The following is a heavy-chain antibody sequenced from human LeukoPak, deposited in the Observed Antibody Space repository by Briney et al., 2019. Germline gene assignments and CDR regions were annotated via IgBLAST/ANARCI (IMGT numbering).Heavy chain of an antibody. D-gene: IGHD2-21*01. CDR3: AGGGPPFVNFAFDI. Sequence: SETLSLTCAVYGGSFSGYYWSWIRQPPGKGLEWIGEINHSGSTNYNPSLKSRVTISVDTSKNQFSLKLSSVTAADTAVYYCAGGGPPFVNFAFDIWGQGTMVTVSS. J-gene: IGHJ3*02. V-gene: IGHV4-34*01. CDR2: INHSGST. CDR1: GGSFSGYY.